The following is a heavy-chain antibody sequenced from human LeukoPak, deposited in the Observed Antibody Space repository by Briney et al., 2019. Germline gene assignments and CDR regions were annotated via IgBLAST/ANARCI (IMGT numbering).Heavy chain of an antibody. Sequence: ASVKVSCKASGYSFIDYYMHWVRQAPGQGLEWMGWINPKSGGTNYAQKFQGRVTMTTDTSISTAYMELSRLTSDDTAVYYCAPATMTFDYWGQGTLVTVSS. V-gene: IGHV1-2*02. CDR1: GYSFIDYY. D-gene: IGHD5-24*01. CDR2: INPKSGGT. CDR3: APATMTFDY. J-gene: IGHJ4*02.